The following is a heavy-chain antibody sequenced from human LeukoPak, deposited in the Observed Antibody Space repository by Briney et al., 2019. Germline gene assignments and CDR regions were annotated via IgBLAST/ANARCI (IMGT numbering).Heavy chain of an antibody. CDR1: GFTFSSYS. D-gene: IGHD2-2*02. J-gene: IGHJ4*02. Sequence: GGSLRLSCAASGFTFSSYSMNWVRQAPGKGLEWVSSISSSSGYIYYADSVKGRFTISRDNAKNSLYLQMNSLRAEDTAVYHCAFLISRYCSSTSCYNGWGQGTLVTVSS. CDR3: AFLISRYCSSTSCYNG. CDR2: ISSSSGYI. V-gene: IGHV3-21*01.